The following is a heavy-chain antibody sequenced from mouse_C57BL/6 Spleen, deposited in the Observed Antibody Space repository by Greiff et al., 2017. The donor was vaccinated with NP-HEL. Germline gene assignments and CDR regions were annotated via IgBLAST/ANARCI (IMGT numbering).Heavy chain of an antibody. CDR1: GYTFNSYW. V-gene: IGHV1-55*01. CDR2: IYPGSGST. Sequence: QVQLQQPGAELVKPGASVKMSCKASGYTFNSYWITWVKQRPGQGLEWIGDIYPGSGSTNYNEKFKSKATLTVDTSYSTAYMQLSSLTSEDSAVYYCARMRLDGSSYLWWYFDVWGTGTTVTVSS. D-gene: IGHD1-1*01. CDR3: ARMRLDGSSYLWWYFDV. J-gene: IGHJ1*03.